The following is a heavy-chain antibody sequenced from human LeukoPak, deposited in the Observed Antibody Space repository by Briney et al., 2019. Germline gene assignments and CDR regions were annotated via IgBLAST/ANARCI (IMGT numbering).Heavy chain of an antibody. CDR3: ARHFHLFRWSNFDY. CDR1: GGSISSYY. CDR2: IYYSGST. V-gene: IGHV4-59*08. Sequence: SETLSLTCTVSGGSISSYYWSWIRQPPGKGLEWIGYIYYSGSTNYNPSLKSRVTISVDTSKNQFSLKLSSVTAADTAVYYCARHFHLFRWSNFDYWGQGTLVTVSS. D-gene: IGHD4-23*01. J-gene: IGHJ4*02.